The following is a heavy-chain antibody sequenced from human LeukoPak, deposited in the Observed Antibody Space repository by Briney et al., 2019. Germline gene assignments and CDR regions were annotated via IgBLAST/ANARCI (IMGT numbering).Heavy chain of an antibody. Sequence: PGGSLRLSCTASGFTFDDYAMHWVRQAPGKGLEWVSGINWNSGSISYADSMKGRFTISRDNAKNSVYLQMNRLRPEDTAFYYCAKGRTSVIFQSFDPWGQGTLVTVSS. V-gene: IGHV3-9*01. D-gene: IGHD4-17*01. J-gene: IGHJ5*02. CDR3: AKGRTSVIFQSFDP. CDR2: INWNSGSI. CDR1: GFTFDDYA.